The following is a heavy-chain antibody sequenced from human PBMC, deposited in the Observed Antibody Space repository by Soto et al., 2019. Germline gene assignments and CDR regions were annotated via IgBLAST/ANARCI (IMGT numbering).Heavy chain of an antibody. V-gene: IGHV3-23*01. Sequence: EVQLLESGGGLVQPGGSLRLSCAASGFTFSSYAMSWVRQAPGKGLEWVSAISGSGGSTYYADSVKGRFTISRDNSKNTLYLQMNSLRAEDTAVYYCAKSWAGSGSYYKRNWFDPWGQGTLVTVSS. J-gene: IGHJ5*02. CDR1: GFTFSSYA. CDR2: ISGSGGST. CDR3: AKSWAGSGSYYKRNWFDP. D-gene: IGHD3-10*01.